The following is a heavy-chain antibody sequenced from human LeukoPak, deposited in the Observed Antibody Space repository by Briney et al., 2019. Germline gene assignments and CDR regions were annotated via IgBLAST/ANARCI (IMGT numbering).Heavy chain of an antibody. D-gene: IGHD3-10*01. CDR3: ARGGIGLLWFGELLPYFDY. V-gene: IGHV3-20*04. J-gene: IGHJ4*02. Sequence: GGSLRLSSAASGFTFDDYGMSWVRQAPGKGLEWVSGINWNGGSTGYADSVKGRFTISRDNAKNSLYLQMNSLRAEDTALYYCARGGIGLLWFGELLPYFDYWGQGTLVTVSS. CDR1: GFTFDDYG. CDR2: INWNGGST.